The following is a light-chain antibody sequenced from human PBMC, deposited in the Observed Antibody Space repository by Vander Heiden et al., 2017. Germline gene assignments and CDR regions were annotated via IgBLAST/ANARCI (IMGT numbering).Light chain of an antibody. CDR3: QSYDSSLSVPNVV. CDR2: GNT. J-gene: IGLJ2*01. CDR1: SSTIGAVYH. Sequence: HSVLTQTHPVSGAPGQRVTISCPGSSSTIGAVYHVHWYQQLPGPAPNLLIFGNTNRPSGVPDRFSGSNSGTSASLAITGLQAEDEGDYYCQSYDSSLSVPNVVFGGGTKLTVL. V-gene: IGLV1-40*01.